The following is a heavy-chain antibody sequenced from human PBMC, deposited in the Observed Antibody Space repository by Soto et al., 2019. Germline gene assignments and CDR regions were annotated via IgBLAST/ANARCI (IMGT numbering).Heavy chain of an antibody. CDR3: AKTLTAVAGTRAMGNFDY. Sequence: GGSLRLSCAASGFTFSSYAMSWVRQAPGKGLEWVSAISGSGGSTYYADSVKGRFTISRDNSKNTLYLQMNSLRAEDTAVYYCAKTLTAVAGTRAMGNFDYWGQGTLVTVSS. J-gene: IGHJ4*02. CDR1: GFTFSSYA. V-gene: IGHV3-23*01. D-gene: IGHD6-19*01. CDR2: ISGSGGST.